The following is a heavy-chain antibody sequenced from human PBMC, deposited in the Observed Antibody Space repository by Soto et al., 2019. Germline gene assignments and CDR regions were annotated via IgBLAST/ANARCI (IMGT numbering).Heavy chain of an antibody. D-gene: IGHD3-22*01. Sequence: EVQLVESGGGLVKSGGSLRLSCAASGYTFSAYWMTWVRQAPGKGLEWVAYIRQDAVAVYYVDSVRGRFTISRDNAKKSVYLPRNRLRAGVPAMYYCARGGVTVGGHIDYWGHGTLVNVSS. V-gene: IGHV3-7*04. CDR3: ARGGVTVGGHIDY. CDR1: GYTFSAYW. J-gene: IGHJ4*01. CDR2: IRQDAVAV.